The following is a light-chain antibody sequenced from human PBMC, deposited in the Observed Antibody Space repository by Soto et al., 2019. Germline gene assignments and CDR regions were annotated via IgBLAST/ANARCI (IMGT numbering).Light chain of an antibody. CDR3: QQYNNWPRT. V-gene: IGKV3-15*01. J-gene: IGKJ1*01. CDR2: GAS. CDR1: QSVSIH. Sequence: EIVMTQSPATLSVSPGERATLTCRASQSVSIHLAWYQQKPGQAPRVLIYGASTWATGIPARFSGSGSGTEFTLTISSLQSEDFAVYYCQQYNNWPRTFGQGTKVDIK.